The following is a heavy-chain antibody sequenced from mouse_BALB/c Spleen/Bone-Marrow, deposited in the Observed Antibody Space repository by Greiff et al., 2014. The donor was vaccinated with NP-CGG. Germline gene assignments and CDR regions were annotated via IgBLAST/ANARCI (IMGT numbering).Heavy chain of an antibody. V-gene: IGHV14-1*02. CDR3: ARGSSGPFVY. D-gene: IGHD3-1*01. J-gene: IGHJ3*01. CDR2: ITPENGNT. CDR1: GFNIKDYY. Sequence: EVQRVESGAELVRPGALVKLSCKASGFNIKDYYIHWVNQRPEQGLEWIGWITPENGNTIYDPKFQGKARITADTSSNTAYFQLSSLTSEDTAVYYCARGSSGPFVYWGQGTLVTVSA.